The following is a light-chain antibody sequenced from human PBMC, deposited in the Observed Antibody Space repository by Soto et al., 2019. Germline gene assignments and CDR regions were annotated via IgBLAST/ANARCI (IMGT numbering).Light chain of an antibody. J-gene: IGLJ1*01. CDR3: SSYTSSSTRV. Sequence: QSALTQPASVSGSPGQSITISCTGTSGDVGGYNYVSWYQQHPGKAPKLMIYDVSNRPSGVSNRFSGSKSGNTASLTISGLQAEDEADYYCSSYTSSSTRVLGTGTKVTVL. CDR2: DVS. V-gene: IGLV2-14*01. CDR1: SGDVGGYNY.